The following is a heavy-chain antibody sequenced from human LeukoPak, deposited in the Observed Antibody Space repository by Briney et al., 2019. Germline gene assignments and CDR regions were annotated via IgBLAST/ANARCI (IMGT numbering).Heavy chain of an antibody. CDR2: TWYDGTKK. Sequence: PGGSLRLSCAASGFSFTGNGLHWVRQAPGEGLEWVAVTWYDGTKKYYADSVKGRFTVSRDNSKNTLFLQMNSLRAEDTAVYFCARAEFSSSWFHLDHWGQGTLVTVSS. J-gene: IGHJ4*02. CDR1: GFSFTGNG. V-gene: IGHV3-33*01. CDR3: ARAEFSSSWFHLDH. D-gene: IGHD6-13*01.